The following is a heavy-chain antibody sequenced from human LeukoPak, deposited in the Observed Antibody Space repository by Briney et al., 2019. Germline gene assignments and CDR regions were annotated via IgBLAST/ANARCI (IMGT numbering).Heavy chain of an antibody. CDR3: ARDSSITMIVVEFDP. J-gene: IGHJ5*02. CDR2: ITSSSSYI. D-gene: IGHD3-22*01. CDR1: GFTFSSYN. V-gene: IGHV3-21*01. Sequence: GGSLRLSCAASGFTFSSYNMNWVRQAPGKGLEWVSSITSSSSYIYYADSVKGRFTISRDNAKNSLYLQMNSLRAEDTAVYYCARDSSITMIVVEFDPWGQGTLVTVSS.